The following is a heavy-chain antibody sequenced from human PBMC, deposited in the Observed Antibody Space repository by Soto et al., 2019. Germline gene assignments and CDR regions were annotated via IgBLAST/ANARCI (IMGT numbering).Heavy chain of an antibody. CDR3: ARYRDTILMVHGTVDEGIDV. CDR2: INSDGTDT. V-gene: IGHV3-74*01. CDR1: GLTFSRHW. J-gene: IGHJ6*02. Sequence: GGSLRLACVASGLTFSRHWMHWVRHAPGKGLVWVSRINSDGTDTDYADSEKGRFTSTRDNAKNTLNLQMNSLKSKDTAVYYCARYRDTILMVHGTVDEGIDVWGRGTKVTVSS. D-gene: IGHD2-8*01.